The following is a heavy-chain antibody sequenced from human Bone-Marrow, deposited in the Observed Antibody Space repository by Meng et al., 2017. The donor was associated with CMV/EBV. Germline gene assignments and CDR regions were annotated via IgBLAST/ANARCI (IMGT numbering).Heavy chain of an antibody. CDR3: ARDPSTKYYDSSGDDY. D-gene: IGHD3-22*01. CDR2: IDWDDDK. Sequence: SGPTLVKPTQTLTLTCTFSGFSLSTSGMRASWIRQPPGKALEWLARIDWDDDKFYSTSLKTRLTISKDTSKNQVVLTMTNMDPVDTAVYYCARDPSTKYYDSSGDDYWGQGTLVTVSS. CDR1: GFSLSTSGMR. V-gene: IGHV2-70*03. J-gene: IGHJ4*02.